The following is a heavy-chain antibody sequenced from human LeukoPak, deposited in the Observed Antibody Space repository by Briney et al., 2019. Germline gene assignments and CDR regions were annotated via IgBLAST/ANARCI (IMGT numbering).Heavy chain of an antibody. CDR1: GFTFSSYW. CDR3: ARDIVPPGICFDF. CDR2: INQDGSET. V-gene: IGHV3-7*01. D-gene: IGHD2-2*01. Sequence: TGGSLRLSCAASGFTFSSYWMSWVRQAPGKGLEWVANINQDGSETYYVDSVRGRFTISRGNAKNSLYLQMNSLRAEDTAVYYCARDIVPPGICFDFWGQGTLVTVSS. J-gene: IGHJ4*02.